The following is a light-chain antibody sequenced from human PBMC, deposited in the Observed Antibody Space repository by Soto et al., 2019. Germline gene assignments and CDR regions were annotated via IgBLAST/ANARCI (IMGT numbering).Light chain of an antibody. Sequence: DIQMTQSPSTLSASVGDRVSITCRASQSISRQLAWYQQKPGKAPNLLIYQASNLETGVPSRFTGSGSGTEFTLTISSLQPDDLANYYGLHYQSYWTFGQGTNVEVK. CDR2: QAS. J-gene: IGKJ1*01. CDR1: QSISRQ. V-gene: IGKV1-5*03. CDR3: LHYQSYWT.